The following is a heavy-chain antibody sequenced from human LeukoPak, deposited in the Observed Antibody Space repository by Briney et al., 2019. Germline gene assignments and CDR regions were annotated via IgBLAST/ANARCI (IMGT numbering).Heavy chain of an antibody. CDR2: IYSDGRT. V-gene: IGHV3-66*02. CDR1: GFIVSNKY. Sequence: GGSLRLSCAASGFIVSNKYMTWVRQAPGKGLEWVSLIYSDGRTYYADSVRGRCTISRDNSKNTLYLQMNSLRAEDTAVYYCANLASAYDILTGTNDYYYYYMDVWAKGPRSPSP. J-gene: IGHJ6*03. D-gene: IGHD3-9*01. CDR3: ANLASAYDILTGTNDYYYYYMDV.